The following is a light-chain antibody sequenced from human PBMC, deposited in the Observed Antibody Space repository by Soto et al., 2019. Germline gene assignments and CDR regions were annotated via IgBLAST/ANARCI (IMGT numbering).Light chain of an antibody. CDR1: QSISTW. V-gene: IGKV1-5*03. CDR3: QQYNTYPLT. CDR2: KAS. J-gene: IGKJ4*01. Sequence: DIRMTQSPSTLSASVGDRVTITCRASQSISTWLAWYQQKPGKAPKLLIYKASSLEGGVPSRFGGSGSGTLFNITISSLHPDDFATYYCQQYNTYPLTFGGGTTVDIK.